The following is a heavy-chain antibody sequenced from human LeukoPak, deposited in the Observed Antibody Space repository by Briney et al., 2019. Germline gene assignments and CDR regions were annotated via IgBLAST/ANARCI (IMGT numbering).Heavy chain of an antibody. V-gene: IGHV4-59*01. Sequence: SETLSLTCTVSGGSISSYYWSWIRQPPGKGLEWIGYIYYRGSTNYNPSLKSRVTISVDTSKNQFSLNLSSVTAAATAVYYCARDLNYYDSSGYYNWFDPWGQGTLVTVSP. CDR2: IYYRGST. CDR1: GGSISSYY. J-gene: IGHJ5*02. D-gene: IGHD3-22*01. CDR3: ARDLNYYDSSGYYNWFDP.